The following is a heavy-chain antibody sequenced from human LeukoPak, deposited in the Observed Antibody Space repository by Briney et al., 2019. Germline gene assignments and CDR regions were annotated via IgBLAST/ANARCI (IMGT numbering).Heavy chain of an antibody. J-gene: IGHJ6*02. CDR1: GGTFSSYA. CDR2: IIPIFGIA. CDR3: ARSAPYSSSYHGMDV. Sequence: SVKVSCKASGGTFSSYAISWVRQAPGQGLEWMGRIIPIFGIANYAQKFQGRVTITADKSTSTAYMALSSLRSEDTAVSYCARSAPYSSSYHGMDVWGQGTTVTVSS. V-gene: IGHV1-69*04. D-gene: IGHD5-18*01.